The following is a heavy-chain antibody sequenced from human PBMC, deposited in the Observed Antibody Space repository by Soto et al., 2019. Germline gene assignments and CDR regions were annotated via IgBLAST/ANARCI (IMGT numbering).Heavy chain of an antibody. CDR3: ARCLCDYYNSGSFDL. CDR2: MKRNSGNT. J-gene: IGHJ2*01. CDR1: GYIFTNHD. Sequence: QVQLVQSGAEVKKPGASVKVSCKASGYIFTNHDINWVRQATGQGLEWMGWMKRNSGNTGYAQKFQRTVTMTSSTSISTAYMELSSLRSEDTSVYYCARCLCDYYNSGSFDLWGRGTLVTVSS. V-gene: IGHV1-8*01. D-gene: IGHD3-10*01.